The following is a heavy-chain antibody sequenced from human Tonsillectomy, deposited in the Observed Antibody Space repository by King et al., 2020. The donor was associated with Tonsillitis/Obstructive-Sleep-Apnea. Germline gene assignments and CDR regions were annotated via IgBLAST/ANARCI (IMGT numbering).Heavy chain of an antibody. CDR3: AGEAWVGDSGSDAYSYYYGMDV. D-gene: IGHD5-12*01. CDR2: INQDGSER. V-gene: IGHV3-7*03. Sequence: SWVRHTPGKGLEWVANINQDGSERYSVDSVKGRVTISRDNAKNSLYLQRNSLRVEDTAVYYCAGEAWVGDSGSDAYSYYYGMDVWGQGTTVTVSS. J-gene: IGHJ6*02.